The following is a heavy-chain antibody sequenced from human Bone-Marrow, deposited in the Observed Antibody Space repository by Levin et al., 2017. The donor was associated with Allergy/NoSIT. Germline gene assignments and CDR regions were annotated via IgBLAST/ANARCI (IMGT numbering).Heavy chain of an antibody. CDR1: GFTFSSYA. V-gene: IGHV3-23*01. Sequence: PGGSLRLSCAASGFTFSSYAMFWVRQAPGRGLEWVSSISGDDKFYADSVKGRFTISRDDSKHTLYLQMNNLRAEDTAVYYCAAKQTSVTPPIALGGQGTLVTVSS. D-gene: IGHD4-17*01. CDR3: AAKQTSVTPPIAL. CDR2: ISGDDK. J-gene: IGHJ4*02.